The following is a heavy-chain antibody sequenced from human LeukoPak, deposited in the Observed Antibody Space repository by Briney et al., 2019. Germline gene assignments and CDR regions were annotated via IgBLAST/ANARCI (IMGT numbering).Heavy chain of an antibody. CDR1: GYTFTSYD. CDR3: ARGFVGATRGSFDY. Sequence: ASVKVSCKASGYTFTSYDINWVRQATGQGLEWMGWISAYNGNTNYAQKLQGRVTMTTDTSTSTAYMELRSLRSDDTAVYYCARGFVGATRGSFDYWGQGTLVTVSS. CDR2: ISAYNGNT. D-gene: IGHD1-26*01. V-gene: IGHV1-18*01. J-gene: IGHJ4*02.